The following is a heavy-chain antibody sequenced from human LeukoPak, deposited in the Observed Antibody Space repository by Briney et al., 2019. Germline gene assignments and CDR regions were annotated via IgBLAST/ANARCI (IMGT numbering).Heavy chain of an antibody. D-gene: IGHD3-3*01. V-gene: IGHV3-30*18. CDR3: AKDLSDYDAY. Sequence: GGPLRLSCAASGFPFSSYRMHWAPQPPGKGLEWVAVISYEGSNKYYADSVKRRFTISRDNSKSTLYLQMNSLRAKNAAVYCCAKDLSDYDAYWGEGSLVTVS. CDR1: GFPFSSYR. CDR2: ISYEGSNK. J-gene: IGHJ4*02.